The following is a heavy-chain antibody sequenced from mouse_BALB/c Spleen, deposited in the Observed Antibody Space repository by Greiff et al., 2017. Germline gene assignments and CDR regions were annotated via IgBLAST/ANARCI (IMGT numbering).Heavy chain of an antibody. V-gene: IGHV3-2*02. CDR2: ISYSGST. CDR3: ALYGNFYFDY. CDR1: GYSITSDYA. Sequence: VQLKESGPGLVKPSQSLSLTCTVTGYSITSDYAWNWIRQFPGNKLEWMGYISYSGSTSYNPSLKSRISITRDTSKNQFFLQLNSVTTEDTATYYCALYGNFYFDYWGQGTTLTVSS. D-gene: IGHD2-10*02. J-gene: IGHJ2*01.